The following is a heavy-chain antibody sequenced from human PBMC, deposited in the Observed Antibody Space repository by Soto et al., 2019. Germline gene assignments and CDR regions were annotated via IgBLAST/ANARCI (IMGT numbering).Heavy chain of an antibody. D-gene: IGHD3-10*01. J-gene: IGHJ4*02. CDR3: AKIPSGLWFGELLYFDY. Sequence: GGSLRLSCAASGFTFSSYGMHWVRQAPGKGLEWVAVISYDGSNKYYADSVKGRFTISRDNSKNTLYLQMNSLRAEDTAVYYCAKIPSGLWFGELLYFDYWGQGTLVTVSS. CDR2: ISYDGSNK. V-gene: IGHV3-30*18. CDR1: GFTFSSYG.